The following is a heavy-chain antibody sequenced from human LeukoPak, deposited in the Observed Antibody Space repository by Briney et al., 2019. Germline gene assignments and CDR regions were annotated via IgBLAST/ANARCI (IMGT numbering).Heavy chain of an antibody. Sequence: GGSLRLSCAASGFTFGRYSMNWVRQAPGKGLEWVSSITSSSSYIYYADSVKGRFTIARDNVKNSLYLQMHSLRAEDTAVYYCARAAGELLPFDYFDYWGQGTLVTVSS. V-gene: IGHV3-21*06. CDR3: ARAAGELLPFDYFDY. D-gene: IGHD3-10*01. CDR1: GFTFGRYS. CDR2: ITSSSSYI. J-gene: IGHJ4*02.